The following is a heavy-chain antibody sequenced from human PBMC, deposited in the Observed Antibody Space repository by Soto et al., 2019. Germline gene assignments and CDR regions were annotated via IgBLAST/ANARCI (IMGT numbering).Heavy chain of an antibody. V-gene: IGHV4-39*01. Sequence: SETLSLTCTVSGGSISSSNYYWGWIRQPPGKGLEWVGSIHYSGNTNYSPSLTNRVTMSVDTSKNQFSLKLSSVTAADTAVYYCARHDYGDYGYYFDYWGQGTLVTVSS. CDR3: ARHDYGDYGYYFDY. D-gene: IGHD4-17*01. J-gene: IGHJ4*02. CDR2: IHYSGNT. CDR1: GGSISSSNYY.